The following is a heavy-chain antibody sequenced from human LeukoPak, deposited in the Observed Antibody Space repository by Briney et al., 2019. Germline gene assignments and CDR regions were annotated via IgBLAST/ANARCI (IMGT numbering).Heavy chain of an antibody. D-gene: IGHD3-10*01. J-gene: IGHJ4*02. CDR2: IRYDGSNK. CDR1: GSTFSSYG. CDR3: AKAMVRGIDY. V-gene: IGHV3-30*02. Sequence: GGSLRLSCAASGSTFSSYGMHWVRQAPGKGREWVAFIRYDGSNKYYADSVKGRFTISRDNSKNTLYLQMNSLRAEDTAVYYCAKAMVRGIDYWGQGTLVTVSS.